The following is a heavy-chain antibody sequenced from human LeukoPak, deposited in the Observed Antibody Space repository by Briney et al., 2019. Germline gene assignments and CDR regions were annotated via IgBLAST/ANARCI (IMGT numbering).Heavy chain of an antibody. J-gene: IGHJ3*02. Sequence: SETLSLTCTVSGGSISSYYWSWIRQPPGKGLEWIGYIYYSGSTNYNPSLKSRVTISVDTSKNQFSLKLSSVTAADTAVYYCARTGSSGYFWADAFDIWGQGTMVTVSS. CDR2: IYYSGST. D-gene: IGHD3-22*01. CDR3: ARTGSSGYFWADAFDI. CDR1: GGSISSYY. V-gene: IGHV4-59*08.